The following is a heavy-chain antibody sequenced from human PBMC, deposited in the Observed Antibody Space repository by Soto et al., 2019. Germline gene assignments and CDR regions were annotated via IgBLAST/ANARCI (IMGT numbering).Heavy chain of an antibody. D-gene: IGHD4-17*01. J-gene: IGHJ2*01. Sequence: QVQLVQSGAEVKEPGASVKVSCKTSGYTFTSRGIYWVRQAPGQGLEWMGWISPYNGNTNYIQSLQGRVTLTTDTSTSTAYMELRSLRSDDTAVYYCGRGAGDYNWYFDLWGRGTPVTVSS. CDR2: ISPYNGNT. CDR3: GRGAGDYNWYFDL. V-gene: IGHV1-18*01. CDR1: GYTFTSRG.